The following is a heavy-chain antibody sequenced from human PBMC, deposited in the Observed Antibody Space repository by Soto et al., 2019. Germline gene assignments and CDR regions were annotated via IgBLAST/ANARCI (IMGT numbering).Heavy chain of an antibody. D-gene: IGHD2-21*01. J-gene: IGHJ6*03. V-gene: IGHV3-9*01. CDR1: EFTFDDYA. Sequence: EVQLVESGGGLVQPGRSLRLSCAASEFTFDDYAMHWVRQVPGEGLEWVSGISWNSGSIGYADSVKGRFTISRDNAKNSLYLQMNSLRVEDTAFYYCAKGLAYYYMDVWGEGTTVTVSS. CDR3: AKGLAYYYMDV. CDR2: ISWNSGSI.